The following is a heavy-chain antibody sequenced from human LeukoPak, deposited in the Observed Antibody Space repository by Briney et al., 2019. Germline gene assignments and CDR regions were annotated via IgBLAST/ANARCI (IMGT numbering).Heavy chain of an antibody. CDR3: AKVGDFLYYYYYGMDV. D-gene: IGHD3-10*01. V-gene: IGHV3-23*01. J-gene: IGHJ6*02. CDR1: GFTFSSYA. CDR2: ISGSGGST. Sequence: GGSLRLSCAASGFTFSSYAMSWVRQAPGKGLEWVSAISGSGGSTYYADSVKGRFTMSRDNSKNTLYLQMNSLRAEDTAVYYCAKVGDFLYYYYYGMDVWGQGTTVTVSS.